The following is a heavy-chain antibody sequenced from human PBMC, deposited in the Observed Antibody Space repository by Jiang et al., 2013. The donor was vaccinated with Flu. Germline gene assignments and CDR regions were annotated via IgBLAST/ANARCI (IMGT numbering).Heavy chain of an antibody. CDR3: AKLPKIHIVVVTAIR. CDR1: GFTFSSYA. CDR2: ISGSGGST. D-gene: IGHD2-21*02. J-gene: IGHJ4*02. Sequence: AASGFTFSSYAMSWVRQAPGKGLEWVSAISGSGGSTYYADSVKGWFTISRDNSKNTLYLQMNSLRAEDTAVYYCAKLPKIHIVVVTAIRWGQGTLVTVSS. V-gene: IGHV3-23*01.